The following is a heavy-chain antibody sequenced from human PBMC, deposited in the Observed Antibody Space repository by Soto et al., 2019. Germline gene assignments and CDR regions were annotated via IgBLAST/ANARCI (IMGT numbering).Heavy chain of an antibody. CDR1: GYTISSYG. D-gene: IGHD2-15*01. Sequence: QVQLVQSGGEVKKPGAAVKVSCKASGYTISSYGISWVRQRPGQGLEWIGWISVYDGYTRFAEKFRDRVTITPDTATSTAYIELRSLTSDDTAVYFCARDLALARLRLAAYWGQGTRVTVSS. J-gene: IGHJ4*02. V-gene: IGHV1-18*01. CDR3: ARDLALARLRLAAY. CDR2: ISVYDGYT.